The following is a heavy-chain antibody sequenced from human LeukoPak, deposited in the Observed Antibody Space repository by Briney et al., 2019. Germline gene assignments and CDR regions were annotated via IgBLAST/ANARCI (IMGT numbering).Heavy chain of an antibody. CDR2: IRYDGSDK. Sequence: PGGSLRLSCATSGFGFNKYGMHWVRQAPGKGLEWVAYIRYDGSDKHYGDSVKGRFTISRDDSKNTLYLQMGSLRAEDTAVYYCAKDWDYNFWSNYDHWGQGILVTVSS. CDR3: AKDWDYNFWSNYDH. CDR1: GFGFNKYG. J-gene: IGHJ4*02. V-gene: IGHV3-30*02. D-gene: IGHD3-3*01.